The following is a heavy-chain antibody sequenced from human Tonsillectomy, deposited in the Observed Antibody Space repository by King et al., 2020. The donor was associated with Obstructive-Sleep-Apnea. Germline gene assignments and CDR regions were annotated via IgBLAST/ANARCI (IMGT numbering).Heavy chain of an antibody. Sequence: VQLVESGGGVVQPGRSLRLSCAASGFTFSSYGMHWVRQAPGKGLEWVAFIRYDGSNKYYADSVKGRFTISRDNSKNTLYLQMNSLRDEDTAVYYCAKESRSGAVFDYWGPGTLVTVSS. CDR2: IRYDGSNK. CDR3: AKESRSGAVFDY. V-gene: IGHV3-30*02. CDR1: GFTFSSYG. D-gene: IGHD7-27*01. J-gene: IGHJ4*02.